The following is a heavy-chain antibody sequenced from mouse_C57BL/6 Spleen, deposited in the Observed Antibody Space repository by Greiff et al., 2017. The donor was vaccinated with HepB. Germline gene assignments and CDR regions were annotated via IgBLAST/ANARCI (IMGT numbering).Heavy chain of an antibody. D-gene: IGHD1-1*01. CDR2: ISYSGST. J-gene: IGHJ1*03. Sequence: EVQLQESGPGLAKPSQTLSLTCSVTGYSITSDYWNWIRTFPGNKLEYMGYISYSGSTYYHPSLKSRISITRDTSKNQYYLQLNSVTTEDTATYYCARKQGGSSWYFDVWGTGTTVTVSS. CDR3: ARKQGGSSWYFDV. V-gene: IGHV3-8*01. CDR1: GYSITSDY.